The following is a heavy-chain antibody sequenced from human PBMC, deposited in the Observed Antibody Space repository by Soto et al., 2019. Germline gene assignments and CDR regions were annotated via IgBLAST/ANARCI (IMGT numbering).Heavy chain of an antibody. CDR3: ARATYYYDSSGYYQTTYYYYGMDV. V-gene: IGHV1-69*13. CDR2: IIPIFGTA. J-gene: IGHJ6*02. D-gene: IGHD3-22*01. CDR1: GGTFSSYA. Sequence: SVKVSCKASGGTFSSYAISWVRQAPGQGLEWMGGIIPIFGTANYAQKFQGRVTITADESTSTAYMELSSLRSEDTAVYYCARATYYYDSSGYYQTTYYYYGMDVWGQGTTVTVSS.